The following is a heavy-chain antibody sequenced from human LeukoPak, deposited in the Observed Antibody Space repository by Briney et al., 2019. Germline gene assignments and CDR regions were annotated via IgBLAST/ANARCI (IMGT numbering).Heavy chain of an antibody. CDR1: GFTFSSYG. V-gene: IGHV3-33*01. D-gene: IGHD3-22*01. J-gene: IGHJ4*02. CDR2: IWYDGSNK. CDR3: ARGGRPWSYDSSGYYQREFDY. Sequence: GGSLRLSCAASGFTFSSYGMHWVRQAPGKGLEWVAVIWYDGSNKYYADSVKGRFTISRDNSKNTLYLQMNSLRAEDTAVYYCARGGRPWSYDSSGYYQREFDYWGQGTLVTVSS.